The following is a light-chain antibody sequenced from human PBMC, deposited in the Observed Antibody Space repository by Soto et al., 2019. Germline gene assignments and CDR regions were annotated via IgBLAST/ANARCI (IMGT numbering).Light chain of an antibody. CDR2: DAS. CDR3: QRYNNIARN. Sequence: DIKMTHSPSTLSASVLDIVTITFRASQSIDTWLAWYQQKPGKAPNLLIYDASTLESGVPSRFSGGGSGTEFTLTISSLQPDDFATYCCQRYNNIARNFGQGTKVDIK. V-gene: IGKV1-5*01. CDR1: QSIDTW. J-gene: IGKJ1*01.